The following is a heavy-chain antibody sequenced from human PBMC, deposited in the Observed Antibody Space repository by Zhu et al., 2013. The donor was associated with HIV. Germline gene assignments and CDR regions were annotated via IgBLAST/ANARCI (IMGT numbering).Heavy chain of an antibody. J-gene: IGHJ3*02. D-gene: IGHD2-15*01. CDR3: ARDHRVSGHLLDAFDI. V-gene: IGHV4-39*07. CDR2: IYYSGST. Sequence: QVQLQESGPGLVKPSETLSLTCTVSGGSISSSSYYWGWIRQPPGKGLEWIGSIYYSGSTYYNPSLKSRVTISVDTSKNQFSLKLSSVTAADTAVYYCARDHRVSGHLLDAFDIWGQGTMVTVSS. CDR1: GGSISSSSYY.